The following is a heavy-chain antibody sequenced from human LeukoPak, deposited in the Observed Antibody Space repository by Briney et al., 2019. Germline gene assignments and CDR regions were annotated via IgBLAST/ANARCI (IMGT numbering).Heavy chain of an antibody. D-gene: IGHD2-2*01. CDR3: ARVVPAAPTTPDNWFDP. J-gene: IGHJ5*02. CDR1: GGSFSGCY. Sequence: RSSETLSLTCAVYGGSFSGCYWSWIRQPPGKGLEWIGEINHSGSTNYNPSLKSRVTISVDTSKNQFSLKLSSVTAADTAVYYCARVVPAAPTTPDNWFDPWGQGTLVTVSS. CDR2: INHSGST. V-gene: IGHV4-34*01.